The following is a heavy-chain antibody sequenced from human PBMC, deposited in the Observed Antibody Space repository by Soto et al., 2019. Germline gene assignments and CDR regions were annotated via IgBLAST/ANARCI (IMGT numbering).Heavy chain of an antibody. Sequence: GSLRLSCAASGFTFSSYWMHWVRQAPGKGLVWVSRINSDGSSTSYADSVKGRFTISRDNAKNTLYLQMNSLRAEDTAVYYCARASISYYYYGMDVWGQGTTVTVSS. J-gene: IGHJ6*02. D-gene: IGHD3-10*01. CDR2: INSDGSST. CDR1: GFTFSSYW. CDR3: ARASISYYYYGMDV. V-gene: IGHV3-74*01.